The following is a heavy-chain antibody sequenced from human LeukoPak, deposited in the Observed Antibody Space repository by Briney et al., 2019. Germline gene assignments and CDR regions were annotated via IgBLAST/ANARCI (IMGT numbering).Heavy chain of an antibody. CDR1: GGSISSSSYY. V-gene: IGHV4-39*01. CDR2: IYYSGTT. J-gene: IGHJ4*02. Sequence: PSETLSLTCTVSGGSISSSSYYWGWIRQPPGKGLEWIGSIYYSGTTYYNPSLKSRVTISVDTSKNQFSLNLSSVTAADTAVYCCARPAVKYSNYYFDYWGQGTLVTVSS. D-gene: IGHD4-11*01. CDR3: ARPAVKYSNYYFDY.